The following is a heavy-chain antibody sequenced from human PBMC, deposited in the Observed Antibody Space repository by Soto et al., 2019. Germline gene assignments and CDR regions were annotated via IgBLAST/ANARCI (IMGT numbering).Heavy chain of an antibody. V-gene: IGHV4-34*01. CDR3: ARLVRGYCSGGSCYSYYFDY. CDR2: INHSGST. CDR1: GGSFSGYY. D-gene: IGHD2-15*01. Sequence: SSETLSLTCAVYGGSFSGYYWSWIRQHPGKGLEWIGEINHSGSTNYNPSLKSRVTISVDTSKNQFSLKLSSVTAADTAVDYCARLVRGYCSGGSCYSYYFDYWGQGTLVTVSS. J-gene: IGHJ4*02.